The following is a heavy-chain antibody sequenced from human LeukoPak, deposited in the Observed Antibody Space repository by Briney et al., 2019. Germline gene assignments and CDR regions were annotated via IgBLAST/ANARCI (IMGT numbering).Heavy chain of an antibody. CDR2: IYTSGST. Sequence: SETLSLTCTVSGGSISSYYWSWIRQPAGKGLEWIGRIYTSGSTNYNPSLKSRVTMSVDTSKNQFSLKLSSVTAADTAVYYCARGSSSGHPLDFDYWGQGTLVTVSS. CDR3: ARGSSSGHPLDFDY. V-gene: IGHV4-4*07. D-gene: IGHD6-19*01. CDR1: GGSISSYY. J-gene: IGHJ4*02.